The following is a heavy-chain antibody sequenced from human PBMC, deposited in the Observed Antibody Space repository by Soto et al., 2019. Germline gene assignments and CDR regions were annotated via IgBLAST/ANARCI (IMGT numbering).Heavy chain of an antibody. Sequence: SVKVSCKASGYTFTSYDISWVLQAPGQGLEWMGGIIPIFGTANYAQKFQGRVTITADESTSTAYMELSSLRSEDTAVYYCARIKIDSPEKIGGVTSGSHDSFDIWGPGTMLTV. D-gene: IGHD3-16*01. V-gene: IGHV1-69*13. CDR2: IIPIFGTA. J-gene: IGHJ3*02. CDR1: GYTFTSYD. CDR3: ARIKIDSPEKIGGVTSGSHDSFDI.